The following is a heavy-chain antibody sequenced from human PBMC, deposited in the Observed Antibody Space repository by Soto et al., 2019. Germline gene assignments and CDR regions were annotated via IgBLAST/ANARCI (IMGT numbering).Heavy chain of an antibody. Sequence: SETLSLTCAVSGGSVSSTNWWSWVRQSPGKGLEWIGDIYHIGSTNYNPSLRGRVTISVDRSKNQFSLKLSSVTAADTAVYYCARVPDRWGQGTLVTVSS. J-gene: IGHJ5*02. CDR3: ARVPDR. V-gene: IGHV4-4*02. D-gene: IGHD2-2*01. CDR2: IYHIGST. CDR1: GGSVSSTNW.